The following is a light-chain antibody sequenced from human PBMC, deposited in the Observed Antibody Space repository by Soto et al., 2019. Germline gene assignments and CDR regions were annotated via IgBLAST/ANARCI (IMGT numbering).Light chain of an antibody. V-gene: IGKV3-11*01. CDR1: QGISSS. Sequence: EIVLTQSPATLSLSPGERATLSCRASQGISSSLAWYQQKPVQAPRLLIYDASNRATGIPARFSGSGSGTDFTLTISSLEPEDFAVYYCQQRSNWPLTFGGGTKVEIK. J-gene: IGKJ4*01. CDR2: DAS. CDR3: QQRSNWPLT.